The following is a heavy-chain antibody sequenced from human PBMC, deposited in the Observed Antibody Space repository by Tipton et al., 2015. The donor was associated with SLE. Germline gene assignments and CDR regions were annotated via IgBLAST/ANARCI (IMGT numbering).Heavy chain of an antibody. D-gene: IGHD4-17*01. Sequence: VKPSETLSLTCTVSGVSITTSSWSWIRQTPGKGLEWIGYISDSGSTNSNPSLKSRVTISVDTSKKHFSLKLSSVTAADTAVYYCARRRHYGDYDKWGQGTLVTVSS. V-gene: IGHV4-59*12. J-gene: IGHJ4*02. CDR1: GVSITTSS. CDR2: ISDSGST. CDR3: ARRRHYGDYDK.